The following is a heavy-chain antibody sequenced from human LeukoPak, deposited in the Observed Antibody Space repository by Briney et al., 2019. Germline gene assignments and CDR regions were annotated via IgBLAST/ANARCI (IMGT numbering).Heavy chain of an antibody. Sequence: SETLSLTCIVSGGSISSGDYYWSWIRQPPGKGLEWIGSIYYSGSTYYNPSLKSRVTISVDTSKNQFSLKLSSVTAADTAVYYCAGGSGSYPPGWFDPWGQGTLVTVSS. J-gene: IGHJ5*02. V-gene: IGHV4-39*01. CDR2: IYYSGST. CDR3: AGGSGSYPPGWFDP. D-gene: IGHD3-10*01. CDR1: GGSISSGDYY.